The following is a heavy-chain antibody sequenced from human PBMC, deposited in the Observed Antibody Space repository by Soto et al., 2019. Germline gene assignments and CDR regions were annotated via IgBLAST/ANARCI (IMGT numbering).Heavy chain of an antibody. D-gene: IGHD6-13*01. V-gene: IGHV3-49*03. CDR1: GFTFGYYA. CDR2: IRSKAYGATT. Sequence: PGGSLRLSCTTSGFTFGYYAMSWSRQSPGKGLEWVGVIRSKAYGATTDYAASVKGRFTISRDDSKSIAYLQMNSLKSEDTGVYYCTKYTYTSRYAYYGMDVWGHGTTVTVSS. CDR3: TKYTYTSRYAYYGMDV. J-gene: IGHJ6*02.